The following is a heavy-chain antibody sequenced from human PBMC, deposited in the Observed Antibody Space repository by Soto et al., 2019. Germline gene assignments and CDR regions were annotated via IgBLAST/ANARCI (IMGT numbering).Heavy chain of an antibody. CDR2: ISGSGGST. J-gene: IGHJ4*02. CDR3: AKDRRAYYYDSSGYWGFDY. Sequence: GGSLRLSCAASGFTFSSYAMSWVRQAPGKGLEWVSAISGSGGSTYYADSVKGRFTISRDNSKNTLYLQMNSLRAEDTAVYYCAKDRRAYYYDSSGYWGFDYWGQGTLVTVSS. CDR1: GFTFSSYA. D-gene: IGHD3-22*01. V-gene: IGHV3-23*01.